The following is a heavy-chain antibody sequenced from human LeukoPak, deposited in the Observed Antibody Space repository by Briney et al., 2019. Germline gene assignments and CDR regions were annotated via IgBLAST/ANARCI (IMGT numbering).Heavy chain of an antibody. Sequence: PGGSLRLSCAASGFTVSSNYMSWVRQAPGKGLEWVSVIYSGGSTYYTDSVKGRFTISRDNFKNTVYLQMNSLRVEDTAVYYCARDPEEGRLRPEKYFQHWGQGTLVAVSP. CDR1: GFTVSSNY. D-gene: IGHD4-17*01. V-gene: IGHV3-66*01. CDR2: IYSGGST. J-gene: IGHJ1*01. CDR3: ARDPEEGRLRPEKYFQH.